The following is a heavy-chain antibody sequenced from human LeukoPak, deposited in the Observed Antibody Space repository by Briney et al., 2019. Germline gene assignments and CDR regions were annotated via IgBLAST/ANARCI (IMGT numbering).Heavy chain of an antibody. V-gene: IGHV4-31*03. CDR3: ARRRDRGYDFDY. D-gene: IGHD5-12*01. Sequence: SETLSLTCTVSGGSISSGDYYWIWIRQHPGKGLEWIGYIYYSGSTYYNPSLKSRLTISVDTSKSQFSLRLSSVTAADTAVYYCARRRDRGYDFDYWGQGTLVTVSS. CDR2: IYYSGST. CDR1: GGSISSGDYY. J-gene: IGHJ4*02.